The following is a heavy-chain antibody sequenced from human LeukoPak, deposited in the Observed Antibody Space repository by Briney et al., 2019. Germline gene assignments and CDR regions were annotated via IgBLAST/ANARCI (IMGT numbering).Heavy chain of an antibody. CDR2: INHSGST. D-gene: IGHD3-22*01. J-gene: IGHJ4*02. Sequence: TSETLPLTCAVYGGSFSGYYWSWIRQPPGKGLEWIGEINHSGSTNYNPSLKSRVTISVDTSKNQFSLKLSSVTAADTAVYYCARGRSEYYYDSSGYYYFDYWGQGTLVTVSS. V-gene: IGHV4-34*01. CDR3: ARGRSEYYYDSSGYYYFDY. CDR1: GGSFSGYY.